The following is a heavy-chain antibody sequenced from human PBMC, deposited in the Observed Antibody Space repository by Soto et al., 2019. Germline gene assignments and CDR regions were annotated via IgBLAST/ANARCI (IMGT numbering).Heavy chain of an antibody. CDR1: GFTVSGNY. CDR2: IYSDGRT. CDR3: PRGAPVAGLDY. V-gene: IGHV3-53*01. D-gene: IGHD6-19*01. J-gene: IGHJ4*02. Sequence: PGGSLRLSCAASGFTVSGNYMHWVRQAPGKGLEWVSVIYSDGRTYFAGSVKGRFAISRDDSKNTVYLQMNSLRAEDTAVYFCPRGAPVAGLDYWGWGILVTVSS.